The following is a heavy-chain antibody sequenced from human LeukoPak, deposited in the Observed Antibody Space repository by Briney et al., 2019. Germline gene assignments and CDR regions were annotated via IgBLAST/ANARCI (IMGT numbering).Heavy chain of an antibody. CDR2: IRYDGSNA. V-gene: IGHV3-30*02. Sequence: GGSLRLSCAASEFTFNSYGMHWVRQAPGKGLEWVAFIRYDGSNANYANSVKGRFTISRDNSQNTVYLQMSLLRIEDTAVYYCAKDTPDRSVTGDVFDIWGQGTMVTVSS. CDR3: AKDTPDRSVTGDVFDI. CDR1: EFTFNSYG. J-gene: IGHJ3*02. D-gene: IGHD6-19*01.